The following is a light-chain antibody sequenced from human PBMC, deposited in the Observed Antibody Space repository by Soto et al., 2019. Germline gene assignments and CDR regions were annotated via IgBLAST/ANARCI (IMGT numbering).Light chain of an antibody. V-gene: IGLV2-14*01. Sequence: QSVLTQPASVSGSPGQSITISCTGTSSDVGGYRYVSWFQQHPGKAPKVVIYEVSNRPSGVSNRFSGSKSGNTASLTISGLQAEDEAEYFCAGWDGSLKGFVFGTGTKVTVL. CDR3: AGWDGSLKGFV. CDR1: SSDVGGYRY. J-gene: IGLJ1*01. CDR2: EVS.